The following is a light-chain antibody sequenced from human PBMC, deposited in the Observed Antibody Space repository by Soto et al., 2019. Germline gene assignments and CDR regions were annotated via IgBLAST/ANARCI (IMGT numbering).Light chain of an antibody. J-gene: IGKJ5*01. Sequence: EIVMTQSLATLSVSPGERATLSCRASQDVGINLVWFRQKPGQAPKLVIYAATTRPTGSPARFSGSGSGTDFTLTISSLQSEDFAVYYCQQYHNWPITFGQGTRLENK. CDR2: AAT. CDR3: QQYHNWPIT. CDR1: QDVGIN. V-gene: IGKV3-15*01.